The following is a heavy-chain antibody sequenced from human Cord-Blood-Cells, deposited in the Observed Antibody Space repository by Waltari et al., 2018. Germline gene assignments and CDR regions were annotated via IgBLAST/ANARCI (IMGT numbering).Heavy chain of an antibody. D-gene: IGHD5-12*01. J-gene: IGHJ3*02. CDR1: GYTLTELS. CDR3: ATDRRDGYNYGDAFDI. Sequence: QVQLVQSGAEVKKPGASVKVSCKVSGYTLTELSMHWVRQALGKGLEWMGGFDPEDGETIYAQKFQGRVTMTEDTSTDTAYMELSSLRSEDTAVYYCATDRRDGYNYGDAFDIWGQGTMVTVSS. CDR2: FDPEDGET. V-gene: IGHV1-24*01.